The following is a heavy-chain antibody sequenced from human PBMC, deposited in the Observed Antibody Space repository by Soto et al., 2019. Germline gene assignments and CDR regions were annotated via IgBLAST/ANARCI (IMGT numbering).Heavy chain of an antibody. J-gene: IGHJ4*02. CDR3: AKDKGKLLWFGEYNPKDL. CDR2: ISYDGSNK. D-gene: IGHD3-10*01. V-gene: IGHV3-30*18. Sequence: QVQLVESGGGVVQPGRSLRLSCAASGFTFSSYGMHWVRQAPGKGLEWVAVISYDGSNKYYADSVKGRFTISRDNSKNTXFLQMNSLRAEDTAVYYCAKDKGKLLWFGEYNPKDLWGQGTLVTVSS. CDR1: GFTFSSYG.